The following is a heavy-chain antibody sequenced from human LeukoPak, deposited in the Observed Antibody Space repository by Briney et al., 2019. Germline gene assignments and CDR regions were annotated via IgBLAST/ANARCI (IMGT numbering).Heavy chain of an antibody. J-gene: IGHJ4*02. Sequence: PGGSLRLSCTASGFTFGDYAMSWFRQAPGKGLEWVGFIRSKAYGGTTEYAASVKGRFTISRDDSKSIAYPQMNSLKTEDTAVYYCTRSAILTGYYTGFDYWGQGTLVTVSS. V-gene: IGHV3-49*03. CDR3: TRSAILTGYYTGFDY. D-gene: IGHD3-9*01. CDR2: IRSKAYGGTT. CDR1: GFTFGDYA.